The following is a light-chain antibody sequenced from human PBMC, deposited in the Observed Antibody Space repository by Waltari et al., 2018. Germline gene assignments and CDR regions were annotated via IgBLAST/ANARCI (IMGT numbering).Light chain of an antibody. CDR3: QQYNSFSFT. J-gene: IGKJ3*01. Sequence: DIQMTQSPSTLSASVGDRVTITCRASQRISHWVAWYQQKPGKAPHLLIYKASTSEGGVPSRFSGSGSGTEFTLTISSLQPDDFATYYCQQYNSFSFTFGPGTKVDI. CDR2: KAS. CDR1: QRISHW. V-gene: IGKV1-5*03.